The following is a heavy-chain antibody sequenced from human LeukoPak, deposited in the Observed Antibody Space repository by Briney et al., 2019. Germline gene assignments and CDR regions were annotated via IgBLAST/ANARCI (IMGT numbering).Heavy chain of an antibody. CDR1: GGSISSSSYY. Sequence: PSETLSLTCTVSGGSISSSSYYWDWIRQPPGKGLEWIGTIYYSGSTDYNPSLKSRVTISVDTSKNQFSLMLSSVTAADTAVCYCARRAGLFRKRAYFDYWGQGTLVTVSS. V-gene: IGHV4-39*01. CDR3: ARRAGLFRKRAYFDY. D-gene: IGHD1-14*01. CDR2: IYYSGST. J-gene: IGHJ4*02.